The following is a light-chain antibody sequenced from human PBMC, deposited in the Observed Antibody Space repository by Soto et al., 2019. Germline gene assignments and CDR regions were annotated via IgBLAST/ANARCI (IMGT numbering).Light chain of an antibody. V-gene: IGKV4-1*01. CDR1: QSVLYSSNNKNY. Sequence: DIVMTQSPDSLAVSLGERATINCKSSQSVLYSSNNKNYLAWYQQKPGQPPKLLIYWASTRESGVPDRFSGSGSGTDFTLTISSLEPADFAIYYCQQRSSWPLTFGGGTKVEI. CDR2: WAS. CDR3: QQRSSWPLT. J-gene: IGKJ4*01.